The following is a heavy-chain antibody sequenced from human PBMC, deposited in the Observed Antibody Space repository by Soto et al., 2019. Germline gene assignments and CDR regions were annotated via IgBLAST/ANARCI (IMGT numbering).Heavy chain of an antibody. J-gene: IGHJ3*01. V-gene: IGHV3-23*01. CDR2: LGGGGDDT. D-gene: IGHD2-15*01. CDR1: GFTFRDYA. CDR3: AKHAIEKSGVWDFLDL. Sequence: EVQLLESGGGLVQPGGSLRLSCAASGFTFRDYAMSWVRQAPGKGLEWVSGLGGGGDDTYYAASVRGRFTVARDNSKNRLFQKITSLRAENTAIYYCAKHAIEKSGVWDFLDLWGGGTRVTVSS.